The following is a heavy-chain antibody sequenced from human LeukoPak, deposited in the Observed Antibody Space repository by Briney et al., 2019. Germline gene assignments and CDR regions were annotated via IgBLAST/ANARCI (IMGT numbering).Heavy chain of an antibody. J-gene: IGHJ5*02. V-gene: IGHV4-34*01. CDR2: INHSGST. Sequence: SETLSLTCAVYGGSFSSYYWSWIRQPPGKGLEWIGEINHSGSTNYNPSLKSRVSISVDTSRNQFSLKLSSVTAADTAVYYCATNPGGYCSSTRCYGEAPWGQGTLVTVSS. D-gene: IGHD2-2*01. CDR1: GGSFSSYY. CDR3: ATNPGGYCSSTRCYGEAP.